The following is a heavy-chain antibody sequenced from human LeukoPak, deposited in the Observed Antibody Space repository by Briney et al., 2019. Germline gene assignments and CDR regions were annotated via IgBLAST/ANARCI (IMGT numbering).Heavy chain of an antibody. D-gene: IGHD2-15*01. J-gene: IGHJ4*02. CDR1: GFDFSNSF. V-gene: IGHV3-11*01. CDR2: ISSRSTTI. Sequence: PGGTLRLSCTASGFDFSNSFMTWVRQAPGRGLEWISYISSRSTTIYYADSVKGRFTTSRDNGKNTVYLQMNNLRVDDTAVFYCGKGSLAVPATPLDFWGQGTLVTVSS. CDR3: GKGSLAVPATPLDF.